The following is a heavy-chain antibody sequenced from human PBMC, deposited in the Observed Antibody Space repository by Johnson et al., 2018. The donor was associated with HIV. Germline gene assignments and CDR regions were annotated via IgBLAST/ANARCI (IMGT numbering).Heavy chain of an antibody. Sequence: QVQLVESGGGVVQPGRSLRLSCAASGFTFSSYAMHWVRQAPGKGLEWVAVIWYDGSNKHYADSVKGRFTISRDNSKNTLFLQMNSLRAEDTAFYYCARGEWFPFFDIWGRGTMVTVSS. J-gene: IGHJ3*02. CDR1: GFTFSSYA. CDR3: ARGEWFPFFDI. CDR2: IWYDGSNK. D-gene: IGHD3-3*01. V-gene: IGHV3-33*08.